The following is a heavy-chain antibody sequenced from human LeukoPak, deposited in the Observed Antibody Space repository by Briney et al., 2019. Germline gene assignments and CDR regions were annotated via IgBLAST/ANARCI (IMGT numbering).Heavy chain of an antibody. CDR1: GFTFSTHS. Sequence: GGSLRRSCAASGFTFSTHSMNWVRQAPGKGLEWVSSITDTSHIYDAYSVKGRFTISRDNTKNSLYLQMNSLRAEDTAVYFCARSQGGYSYGKIDYWGQGTLVTVYS. J-gene: IGHJ4*02. CDR2: ITDTSHI. V-gene: IGHV3-69-1*02. CDR3: ARSQGGYSYGKIDY. D-gene: IGHD5-18*01.